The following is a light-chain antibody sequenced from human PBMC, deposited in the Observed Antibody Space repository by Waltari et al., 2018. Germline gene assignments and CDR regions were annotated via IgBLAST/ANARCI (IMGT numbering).Light chain of an antibody. CDR2: AAS. J-gene: IGKJ1*01. CDR1: QSISKY. CDR3: QHHVRLPAT. V-gene: IGKV3-20*01. Sequence: ELVLTHSPGTLSLSPGESATLSCRASQSISKYLAWYQQRPGQAPRLLIYAASNRATGIPDRFSGYGSGTDFSLTISRLGPEDFAVYYCQHHVRLPATFGQGTKVEIK.